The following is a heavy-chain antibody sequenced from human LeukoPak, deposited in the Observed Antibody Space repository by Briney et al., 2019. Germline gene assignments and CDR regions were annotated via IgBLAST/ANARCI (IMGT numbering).Heavy chain of an antibody. CDR3: ARDPEYYDFWSGSLRGPIAFDI. V-gene: IGHV3-23*01. D-gene: IGHD3-3*01. CDR2: ISGSGGST. CDR1: GFTFSSYA. J-gene: IGHJ3*02. Sequence: SGGSLRLSCAASGFTFSSYAMRWVRQAPGKGLEWGSAISGSGGSTYYADSVKGRFTISRDNAKNSLYLQMNSLRDEDTAVYYCARDPEYYDFWSGSLRGPIAFDIWGQGTMVTVSS.